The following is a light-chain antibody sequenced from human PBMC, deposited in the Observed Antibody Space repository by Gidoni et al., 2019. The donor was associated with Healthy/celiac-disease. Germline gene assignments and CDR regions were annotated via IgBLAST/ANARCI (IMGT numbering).Light chain of an antibody. Sequence: EIVFTQSPATLSLSPGERATLPCRASQSVSSYLAWYQQKPGQAPRLLIYDASNRATGIPARFSGSGSGTDFTLTISSLEPEDFAVYYCQQRSNWPPVTFXQXTKLEIK. J-gene: IGKJ2*01. V-gene: IGKV3-11*01. CDR2: DAS. CDR3: QQRSNWPPVT. CDR1: QSVSSY.